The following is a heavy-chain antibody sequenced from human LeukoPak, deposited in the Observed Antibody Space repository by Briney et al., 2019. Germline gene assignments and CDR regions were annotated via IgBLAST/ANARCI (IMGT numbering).Heavy chain of an antibody. V-gene: IGHV3-48*03. D-gene: IGHD4-11*01. Sequence: TGGSLRLSCPASGFTFSSYEINWVRQAPGKGLEWVSYISSSSSTIYYADSVKGRFTISRHNAKNSLYLQLNSLRAEDTAVYYCVRLYDDYTNGHFDSWGQGTLVTVSS. J-gene: IGHJ4*02. CDR3: VRLYDDYTNGHFDS. CDR1: GFTFSSYE. CDR2: ISSSSSTI.